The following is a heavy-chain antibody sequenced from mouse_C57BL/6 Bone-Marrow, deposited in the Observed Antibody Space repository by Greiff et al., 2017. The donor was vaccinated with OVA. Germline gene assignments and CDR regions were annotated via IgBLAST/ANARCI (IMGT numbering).Heavy chain of an antibody. CDR3: TAATTVVEGYFDD. D-gene: IGHD1-1*01. J-gene: IGHJ2*01. CDR2: IDPENGDT. CDR1: GFNIKDDY. V-gene: IGHV14-4*01. Sequence: VQLQQSGAELVRPGASVKLSCTASGFNIKDDYMHWVKQRPEQGLEWIGWIDPENGDTEYAPKFQGKATITADTSSNTAYPQLSSLTSEDTAVYYCTAATTVVEGYFDDWGQGTTLTVAS.